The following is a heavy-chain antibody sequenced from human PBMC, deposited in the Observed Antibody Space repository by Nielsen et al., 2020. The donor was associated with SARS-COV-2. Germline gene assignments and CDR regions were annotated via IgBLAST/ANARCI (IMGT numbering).Heavy chain of an antibody. CDR3: VRDQVYTIFSVYYGLDV. J-gene: IGHJ6*02. CDR1: GYTFTSYA. CDR2: INAGNGNT. Sequence: ASLQASCKASGYTFTSYAMNWVRQAPGQRLEWMGWINAGNGNTKYSQKFQGRVTITRDTSASTAYMELSSLRSEDTAVYYCVRDQVYTIFSVYYGLDVWGQGTTVTVSS. D-gene: IGHD3-3*01. V-gene: IGHV1-3*01.